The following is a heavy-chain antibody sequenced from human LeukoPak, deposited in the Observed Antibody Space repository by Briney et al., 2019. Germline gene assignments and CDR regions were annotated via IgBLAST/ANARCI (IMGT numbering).Heavy chain of an antibody. J-gene: IGHJ4*02. V-gene: IGHV4-34*01. CDR2: INHSGST. Sequence: SETLSLTCAVYGGSFSGYYWSRIRQPPGMGLEWIGEINHSGSTNYNPSLKSRVTISVDTSKNQFSLKLSSATAADTAVYYCARGPPTGYSSSWYWFRGYYFDYWGQGTLVTVSS. D-gene: IGHD6-13*01. CDR1: GGSFSGYY. CDR3: ARGPPTGYSSSWYWFRGYYFDY.